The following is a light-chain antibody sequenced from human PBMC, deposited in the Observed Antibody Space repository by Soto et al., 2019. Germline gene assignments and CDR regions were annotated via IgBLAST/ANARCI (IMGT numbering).Light chain of an antibody. J-gene: IGLJ2*01. CDR3: QAWDSSTDVV. Sequence: SYELTQPPSVSVSPGQTASITCSGDKLGDKYACWYQQKPGQSPVLVIYQDSKRPSGIPERFSGSNSGNTATLTISGTQAMDEADYYCQAWDSSTDVVFGGGTKLTLL. CDR1: KLGDKY. V-gene: IGLV3-1*01. CDR2: QDS.